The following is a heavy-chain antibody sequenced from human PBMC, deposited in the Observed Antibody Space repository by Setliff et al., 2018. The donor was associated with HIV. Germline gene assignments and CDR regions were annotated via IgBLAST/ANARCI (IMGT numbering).Heavy chain of an antibody. D-gene: IGHD2-2*01. CDR3: AKSQHYFYCMDV. CDR2: TWYDGTNK. Sequence: PGGSLRLSCAASGFTFSGYAMHWVRQAPGKGLEWVAVTWYDGTNKYYADSVKGRFTISRDNSKNTLYLQMNSLRAEYTGVYYCAKSQHYFYCMDVWGKGTTVTVSS. J-gene: IGHJ6*03. V-gene: IGHV3-33*06. CDR1: GFTFSGYA.